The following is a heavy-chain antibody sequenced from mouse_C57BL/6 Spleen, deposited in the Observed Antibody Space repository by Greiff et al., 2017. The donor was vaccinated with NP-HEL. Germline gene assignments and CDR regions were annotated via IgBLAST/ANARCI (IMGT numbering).Heavy chain of an antibody. CDR1: GYTFTDYE. CDR2: IDPETGGT. D-gene: IGHD2-4*01. J-gene: IGHJ2*01. Sequence: QVQLQQSGAELVRPGASVTLSCKASGYTFTDYEMHWVKQTPVHGLEWIGAIDPETGGTAYNQKFKGKAILTADKSSSTAYMELRSLTSKDSAVYYCTRSRDYDGYYFDYWGQGTTLTVSS. V-gene: IGHV1-15*01. CDR3: TRSRDYDGYYFDY.